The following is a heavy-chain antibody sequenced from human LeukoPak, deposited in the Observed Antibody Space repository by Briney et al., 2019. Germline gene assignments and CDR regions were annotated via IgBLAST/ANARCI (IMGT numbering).Heavy chain of an antibody. J-gene: IGHJ4*02. Sequence: PGGSLRLSCAASGFTFSRHSMNWVRQAPGKGLEWVSAISGSGGSTYYADSVKGRFTISRDNSKNTLYLQMNSLRAEDTAVYYCAGVVPAARLGDGIDYWGQGTLVTVSS. CDR2: ISGSGGST. CDR1: GFTFSRHS. V-gene: IGHV3-23*01. CDR3: AGVVPAARLGDGIDY. D-gene: IGHD2-2*01.